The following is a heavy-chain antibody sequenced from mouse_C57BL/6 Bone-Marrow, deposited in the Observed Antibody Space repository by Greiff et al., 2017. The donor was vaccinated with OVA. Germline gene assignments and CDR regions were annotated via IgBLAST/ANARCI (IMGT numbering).Heavy chain of an antibody. D-gene: IGHD1-1*01. CDR1: GFSLTSYG. V-gene: IGHV2-2*01. CDR2: IWSGGGT. Sequence: VQRVESGPGLVQPSQCLSITCTVSGFSLTSYGVHWVRQSPGKGLEWLGVIWSGGGTDYNAAFISRLSISKDNSNSHVFFKMNSLQADDTAIYACASYYYGSPYYAMDYWGQGTSVTVSS. J-gene: IGHJ4*01. CDR3: ASYYYGSPYYAMDY.